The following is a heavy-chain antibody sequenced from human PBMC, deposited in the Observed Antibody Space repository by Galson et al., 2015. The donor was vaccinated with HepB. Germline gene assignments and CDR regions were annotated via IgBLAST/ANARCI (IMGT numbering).Heavy chain of an antibody. V-gene: IGHV3-53*01. J-gene: IGHJ6*03. D-gene: IGHD3-3*01. CDR2: IYSGDST. CDR1: GFTVSSNY. CDR3: AREKDDFFPMDV. Sequence: SLRLSCAASGFTVSSNYMSWVRQAPGKGLEWVSVIYSGDSTYYADSVKGRFTISRDNSKNTLYLQMNSLRVEDTAVYYCAREKDDFFPMDVWGKGTTVTVSS.